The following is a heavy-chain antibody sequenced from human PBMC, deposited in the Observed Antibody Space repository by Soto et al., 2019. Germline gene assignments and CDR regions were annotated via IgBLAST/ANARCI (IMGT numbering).Heavy chain of an antibody. CDR3: ARQAARNYIDS. V-gene: IGHV3-11*01. CDR1: GFTFSDYY. Sequence: GGSLRLSCEGSGFTFSDYYISWIRQAPGKGLEWISYSSNSGTLSYADSVRGRFTISRDNAENSVYLQMDSLRADDTAVYYCARQAARNYIDSWGQGNSVTVSS. CDR2: SSNSGTL. D-gene: IGHD6-6*01. J-gene: IGHJ4*02.